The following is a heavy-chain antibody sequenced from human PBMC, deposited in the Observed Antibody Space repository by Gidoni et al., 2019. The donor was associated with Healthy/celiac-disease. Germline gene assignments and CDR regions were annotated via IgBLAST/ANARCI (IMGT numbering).Heavy chain of an antibody. CDR3: AIKRGVPTVTSVFQH. CDR1: GFTFISYA. D-gene: IGHD4-17*01. Sequence: EVQLVESGGGLVQPGGSLRLSCAASGFTFISYAMSWVRQAPGKGLEWVSAISGSGGSTYYADSVKGRFTISRDNSKNTLYLQMNSLRAEDTAVYYCAIKRGVPTVTSVFQHWGQGTLVTVSS. V-gene: IGHV3-23*04. J-gene: IGHJ1*01. CDR2: ISGSGGST.